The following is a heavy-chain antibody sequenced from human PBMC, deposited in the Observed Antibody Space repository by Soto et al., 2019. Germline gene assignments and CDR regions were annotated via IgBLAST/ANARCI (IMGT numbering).Heavy chain of an antibody. D-gene: IGHD2-2*02. V-gene: IGHV1-18*01. CDR1: GYTFTSYG. CDR3: ARDVAAYCSSTSCYREDYYYYGMDV. J-gene: IGHJ6*02. CDR2: ISAYNGNT. Sequence: ASVKVSCKASGYTFTSYGISWVQQAPGQGLEWMGWISAYNGNTNYAQKLQGRVTMTTDTSTSTAYMELRSLRSDDTAVYYCARDVAAYCSSTSCYREDYYYYGMDVWGQGTTVTVSS.